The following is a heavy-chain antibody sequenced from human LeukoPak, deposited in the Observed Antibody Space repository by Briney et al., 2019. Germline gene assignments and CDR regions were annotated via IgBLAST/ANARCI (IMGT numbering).Heavy chain of an antibody. CDR3: ARDLSSSWYDAFDI. CDR2: ISSSSSYT. CDR1: GFTFSDYY. V-gene: IGHV3-11*06. J-gene: IGHJ3*02. Sequence: GGSLGLSCAASGFTFSDYYMSWIRQAPGKGLEWVSYISSSSSYTNYADSVKGRFTISRDNAKNSLYLQMNSLRAEDTAVYYCARDLSSSWYDAFDIWGQGTMVTVSS. D-gene: IGHD6-13*01.